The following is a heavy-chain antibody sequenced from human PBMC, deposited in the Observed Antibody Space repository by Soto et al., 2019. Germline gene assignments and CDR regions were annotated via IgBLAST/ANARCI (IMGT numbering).Heavy chain of an antibody. Sequence: QVQLQQWGAGLLKPSETLSLTCAVYGGSFSGYYWSWIRQPPGKGLEWIGEINHSGSTNYNPSLKSRVTISVDTSKNQFSLKLSSVTAADTAVYYCARKDGSGVFDPWGQGTLVTVSS. CDR1: GGSFSGYY. J-gene: IGHJ5*02. D-gene: IGHD3-10*01. CDR2: INHSGST. CDR3: ARKDGSGVFDP. V-gene: IGHV4-34*01.